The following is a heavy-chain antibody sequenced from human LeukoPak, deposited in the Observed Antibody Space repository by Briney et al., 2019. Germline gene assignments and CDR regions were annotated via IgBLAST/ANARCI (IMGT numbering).Heavy chain of an antibody. CDR3: ARVAWGGSYDYYMDV. J-gene: IGHJ6*03. D-gene: IGHD1-26*01. CDR1: GGSFSGYY. Sequence: MSSETLSLTCAVYGGSFSGYYWSWIRQPPGKGLEWIGEINHSGSTNYNPSLKSRVTISVDTSKNQFSPKLSSVTAADTAVYYCARVAWGGSYDYYMDVWGKGTTVTVSS. V-gene: IGHV4-34*01. CDR2: INHSGST.